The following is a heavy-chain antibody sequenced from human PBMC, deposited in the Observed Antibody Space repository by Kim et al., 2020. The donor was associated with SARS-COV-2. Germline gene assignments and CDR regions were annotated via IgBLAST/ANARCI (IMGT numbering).Heavy chain of an antibody. J-gene: IGHJ4*02. CDR3: ARTRGGGSYYPFPYYFDY. D-gene: IGHD1-26*01. V-gene: IGHV1-18*01. CDR1: GYTFTSYG. CDR2: ISAYNGNT. Sequence: ASVKVSCKASGYTFTSYGISWVRQAPGQGLEWMGWISAYNGNTNYAQKLQGRVTMTTDTSTSTAYMELRSLRSDDTAVYYCARTRGGGSYYPFPYYFDYWGQGTLVTVSS.